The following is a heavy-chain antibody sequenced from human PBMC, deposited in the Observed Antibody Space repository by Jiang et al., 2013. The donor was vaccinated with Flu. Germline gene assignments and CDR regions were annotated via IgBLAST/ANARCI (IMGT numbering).Heavy chain of an antibody. CDR3: ARQGLYSNYPYYYYYVWTS. D-gene: IGHD4-11*01. CDR2: IYYSGST. Sequence: GSGLVKPSETLSLTCTVSGGSISSSSYYWGWIRQPPGKGLEWIGSIYYSGSTYYNPSLKSRVTISVDTSKNQFSLKLSSVTAADTAVYYCARQGLYSNYPYYYYYVWTSGAKGPRSPSP. V-gene: IGHV4-39*01. J-gene: IGHJ6*02. CDR1: GGSISSSSYY.